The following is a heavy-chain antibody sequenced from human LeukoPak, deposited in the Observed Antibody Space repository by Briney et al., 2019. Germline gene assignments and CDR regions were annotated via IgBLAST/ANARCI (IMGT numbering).Heavy chain of an antibody. CDR2: IYSGGST. J-gene: IGHJ3*02. CDR3: ARESGFGELFPYAFDI. D-gene: IGHD3-10*01. CDR1: GFTVSSNY. V-gene: IGHV3-53*01. Sequence: PGGSLRLSCAASGFTVSSNYMSWVRQAPGKGLEWVSVIYSGGSTYYADSVKGRFTISRDNAKNSLYLQMNSLRAEDTAVYYCARESGFGELFPYAFDIWGQGTVVTVSS.